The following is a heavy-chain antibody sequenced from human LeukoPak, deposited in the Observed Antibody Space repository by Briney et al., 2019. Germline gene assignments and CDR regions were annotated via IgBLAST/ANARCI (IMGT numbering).Heavy chain of an antibody. CDR2: ISSSSSYI. CDR1: GFTFSSYS. V-gene: IGHV3-21*01. D-gene: IGHD3-22*01. J-gene: IGHJ4*02. CDR3: ARGVGNYRYYFDF. Sequence: PGGSLRLSCAASGFTFSSYSMNWVRQAPGKGLEWVSCISSSSSYIYYADSVKGRFTISRDNAKNSLYLQMNSLRAEDTAVYYCARGVGNYRYYFDFWGQGTLVTVSS.